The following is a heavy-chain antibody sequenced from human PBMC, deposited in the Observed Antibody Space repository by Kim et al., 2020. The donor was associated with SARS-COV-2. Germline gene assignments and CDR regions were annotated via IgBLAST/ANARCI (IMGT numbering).Heavy chain of an antibody. V-gene: IGHV4-39*01. Sequence: PALKSRVTISVDTSKNQFSLKLSSVTAADTAVYYCATYYYDPLIPSAPDYWGQGTLVTVSS. J-gene: IGHJ4*02. D-gene: IGHD3-22*01. CDR3: ATYYYDPLIPSAPDY.